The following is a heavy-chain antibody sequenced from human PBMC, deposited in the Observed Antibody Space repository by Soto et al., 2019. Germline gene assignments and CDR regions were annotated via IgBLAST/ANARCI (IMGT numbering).Heavy chain of an antibody. CDR1: GGSISSGRYS. J-gene: IGHJ6*02. CDR3: DRIITGELSYGMDF. D-gene: IGHD1-7*01. CDR2: IYHSGST. V-gene: IGHV4-30-2*01. Sequence: QLQLQESGSGLVKPSQTLSPTCAVSGGSISSGRYSWSWIRQPPGKGLEWIGYIYHSGSTYYNPSITSRVTISVDRSKRNFSLRLSSVNAADTAVYYCDRIITGELSYGMDFWGQGTTVTVSS.